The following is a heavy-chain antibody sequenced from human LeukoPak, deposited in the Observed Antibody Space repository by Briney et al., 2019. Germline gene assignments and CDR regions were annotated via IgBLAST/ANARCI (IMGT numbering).Heavy chain of an antibody. CDR1: GFTFSSYE. CDR2: ISYDGSNK. CDR3: AKSGVVWFGEFSPKRCYYMDV. Sequence: PGGSLRLSCAASGFTFSSYEMNWVRQAPGKGLEWVAVISYDGSNKYYADSVKGRFTISRDNSKNTLYLQMNSLRAEDTAVYYCAKSGVVWFGEFSPKRCYYMDVWGKGTTVTVSS. V-gene: IGHV3-30*18. D-gene: IGHD3-10*01. J-gene: IGHJ6*03.